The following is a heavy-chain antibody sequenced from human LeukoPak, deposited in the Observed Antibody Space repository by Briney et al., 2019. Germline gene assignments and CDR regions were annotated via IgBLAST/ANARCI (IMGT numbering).Heavy chain of an antibody. V-gene: IGHV4-39*01. CDR2: IYYSGSP. CDR3: ARHVYCSGGSCYLDY. J-gene: IGHJ4*02. Sequence: PSETLSLTCTVSGGSITSSNYFWGWIRQPPGKGLEWIGYIYYSGSPYYNPSLQSRVTISVDTSKNQFSLKVTSVTAADTAVFYCARHVYCSGGSCYLDYWGQGALVSVSS. D-gene: IGHD2-15*01. CDR1: GGSITSSNYF.